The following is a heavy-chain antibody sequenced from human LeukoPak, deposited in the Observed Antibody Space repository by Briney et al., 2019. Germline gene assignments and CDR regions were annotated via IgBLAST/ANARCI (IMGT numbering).Heavy chain of an antibody. Sequence: PGGSLRLSCAASGFTFSSYGMHWVRQAPGKGLEWVAVISYDGSNKYYADSVKGRFTISRDNAKNSLYLQMNSLRAEDTAVYYCARGRLTARPEFDYWGQGTLVTVSS. D-gene: IGHD6-6*01. CDR1: GFTFSSYG. CDR3: ARGRLTARPEFDY. CDR2: ISYDGSNK. J-gene: IGHJ4*02. V-gene: IGHV3-30*03.